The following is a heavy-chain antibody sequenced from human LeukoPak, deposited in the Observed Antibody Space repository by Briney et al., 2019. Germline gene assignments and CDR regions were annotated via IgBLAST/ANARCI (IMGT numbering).Heavy chain of an antibody. CDR2: IYSGGST. D-gene: IGHD5-12*01. J-gene: IGHJ6*02. CDR1: GFTVSSNY. V-gene: IGHV3-66*01. CDR3: ARDRSGYDYYYYYGMDV. Sequence: GGSLRLSCAASGFTVSSNYMSWVRQAPGKGLEWGSVIYSGGSTYYADSVKGRFTISRDNSKNTLYLQMNSLRAEDTAVYYCARDRSGYDYYYYYGMDVWGQGTTVTVSS.